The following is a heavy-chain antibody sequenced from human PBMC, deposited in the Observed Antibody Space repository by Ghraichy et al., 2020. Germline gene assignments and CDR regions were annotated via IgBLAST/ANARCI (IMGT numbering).Heavy chain of an antibody. V-gene: IGHV1-69*13. CDR3: ASHKRVYGDYYYGMDV. J-gene: IGHJ6*02. CDR2: IIPIFGTA. Sequence: SVKVSCKASGGTFSSYAISWVRQAPGQGLEWMGGIIPIFGTANYAQKFQGRVTITADESTSTAYMELSSLRSEDTAVYYCASHKRVYGDYYYGMDVWGQGTTVTVSS. D-gene: IGHD4-17*01. CDR1: GGTFSSYA.